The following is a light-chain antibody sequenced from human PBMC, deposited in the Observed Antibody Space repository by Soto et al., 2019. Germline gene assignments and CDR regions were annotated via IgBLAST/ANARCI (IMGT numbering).Light chain of an antibody. CDR1: QSVSNY. CDR2: TAS. Sequence: DIQMTQSPSSLSASVGDRVTITCRASQSVSNYLNWFQHKPGRAPMLLIHTASTLRSGVPSRFSGSGSGADFTLTISSLQCEDFATYYCQQSYTTPFTFGQGTRLEIK. CDR3: QQSYTTPFT. J-gene: IGKJ5*01. V-gene: IGKV1-39*01.